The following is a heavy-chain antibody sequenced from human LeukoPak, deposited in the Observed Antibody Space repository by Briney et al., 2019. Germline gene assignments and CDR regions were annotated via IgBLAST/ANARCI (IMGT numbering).Heavy chain of an antibody. J-gene: IGHJ1*01. V-gene: IGHV1-2*02. Sequence: ASVKVSCKVSGYTLTELSMHWVRQAPGQGLEWMGWINPNSGGTNYAQKFQGRVTMTRDTSISTAYMELSRLRSDDTAVYYCARSPKVPLEYFQHWGQGTLVTVSS. CDR1: GYTLTELS. CDR3: ARSPKVPLEYFQH. CDR2: INPNSGGT.